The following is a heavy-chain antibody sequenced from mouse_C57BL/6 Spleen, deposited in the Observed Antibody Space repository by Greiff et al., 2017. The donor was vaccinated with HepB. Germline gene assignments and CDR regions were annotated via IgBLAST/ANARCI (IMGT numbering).Heavy chain of an antibody. V-gene: IGHV2-9-1*01. D-gene: IGHD1-1*01. CDR2: IWTGGGT. CDR1: GFSLTSYA. Sequence: QVQLQESGPGLVAPSQSLSITCTVSGFSLTSYAISWVRQPPGKGLEWLGVIWTGGGTNYNSALKSRLSISKDNSKSQVFLKMNSLQTDDTARYYCARNSGYGSSFGWFAYWGQGTLVTVSA. CDR3: ARNSGYGSSFGWFAY. J-gene: IGHJ3*01.